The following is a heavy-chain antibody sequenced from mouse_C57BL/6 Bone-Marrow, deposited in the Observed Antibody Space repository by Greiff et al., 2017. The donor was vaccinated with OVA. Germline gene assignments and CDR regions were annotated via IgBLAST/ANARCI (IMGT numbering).Heavy chain of an antibody. CDR2: IDPVNGDT. CDR1: GFNIKDDS. Sequence: EVQLQQSGAELVRPGASLKLSCTASGFNIKDDSMHWVQQRPEQGLEWIGWIDPVNGDTEYASKFKGQATITTDTSSNTAYLQLSGLTSEYTAVYYCTTWLLPYYFDYWGQGTTLTVSS. J-gene: IGHJ2*01. V-gene: IGHV14-4*01. D-gene: IGHD2-3*01. CDR3: TTWLLPYYFDY.